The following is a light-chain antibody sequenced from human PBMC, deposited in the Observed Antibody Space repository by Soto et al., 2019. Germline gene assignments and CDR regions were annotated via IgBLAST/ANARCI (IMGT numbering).Light chain of an antibody. Sequence: VHMTQSASAMSASVGYRVTITCRASQGINIHLAWFQQKPGKVPKRLIYDASSLQSGVPSRFSGSGYGTEFNLTISSLEPEDFAVYYCQQRSNWPWTFGQGTKVDIK. V-gene: IGKV1-17*03. CDR3: QQRSNWPWT. CDR1: QGINIH. J-gene: IGKJ1*01. CDR2: DAS.